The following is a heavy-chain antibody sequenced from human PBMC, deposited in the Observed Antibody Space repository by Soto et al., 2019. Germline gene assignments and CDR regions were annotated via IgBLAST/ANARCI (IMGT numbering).Heavy chain of an antibody. CDR3: ASALTGDYVSFHY. J-gene: IGHJ4*02. V-gene: IGHV4-31*03. CDR1: GASISRDDYY. Sequence: QVQLQESGPGLVKPSQTLSLTCSVSGASISRDDYYWSWIRQHPGKGLEWIAYIYSSGNSYYNPSLSSRVAISLDTSKNQFSLRLSSVTAADTGVYYCASALTGDYVSFHYWGEGTPATVSS. CDR2: IYSSGNS. D-gene: IGHD3-9*01.